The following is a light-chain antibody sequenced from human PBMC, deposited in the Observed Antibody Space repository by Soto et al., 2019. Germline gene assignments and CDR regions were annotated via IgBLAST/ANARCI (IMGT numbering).Light chain of an antibody. Sequence: EIVSTQSPGTLSLSPGERATLSCRASQSVSSSFLAWYQQKPGQAPRLVIHGASTRASGIPDRFSGSGSGTDFTLAISRLEPEDFAVYYCQQYGSSPMYTFGQGTKLEIK. CDR3: QQYGSSPMYT. CDR2: GAS. CDR1: QSVSSSF. J-gene: IGKJ2*01. V-gene: IGKV3-20*01.